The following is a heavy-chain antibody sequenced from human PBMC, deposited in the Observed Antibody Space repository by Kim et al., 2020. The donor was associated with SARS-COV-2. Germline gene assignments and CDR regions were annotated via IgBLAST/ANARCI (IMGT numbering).Heavy chain of an antibody. CDR3: ARDRVFALLINYNWFDP. J-gene: IGHJ5*02. CDR1: GYTFTGYY. CDR2: INPNSGGT. V-gene: IGHV1-2*06. D-gene: IGHD3-16*01. Sequence: ASVKVSCKASGYTFTGYYMHWVRQAPGQGLEWMGRINPNSGGTNYAQKFQGRVTMTRDTSISTAYMELSRLRSDDTAVYYCARDRVFALLINYNWFDPWGQGTLVTVSS.